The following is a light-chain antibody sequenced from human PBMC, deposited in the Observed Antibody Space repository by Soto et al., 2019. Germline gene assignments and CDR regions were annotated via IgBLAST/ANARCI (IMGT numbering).Light chain of an antibody. V-gene: IGLV3-25*02. CDR1: ELSKQY. CDR2: KDT. Sequence: SYELTQTPSVSVSPGQTARITCSGDELSKQYVYWYQQKPGQAPVLVMYKDTERASGIPERFSASSSGTTVTLTISGVRAEDEADYYCQSSDDTGNYYLFXTGTKLTVL. CDR3: QSSDDTGNYYL. J-gene: IGLJ1*01.